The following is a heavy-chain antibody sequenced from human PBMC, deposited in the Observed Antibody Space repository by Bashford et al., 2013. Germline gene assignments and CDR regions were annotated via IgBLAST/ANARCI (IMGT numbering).Heavy chain of an antibody. CDR1: GGTFSSYA. D-gene: IGHD5-18*01. V-gene: IGHV1-69*04. CDR3: SRDEKMVSAGGHGYFDL. Sequence: VASVKVSCKASGGTFSSYAISWVRQAPGQGLEWMGRIIPILGIANYAQKFQGRVTITADKSTSTAYMELRSLRSDDTAVYYCSRDEKMVSAGGHGYFDLWGRGTLVTVSS. J-gene: IGHJ2*01. CDR2: IIPILGIA.